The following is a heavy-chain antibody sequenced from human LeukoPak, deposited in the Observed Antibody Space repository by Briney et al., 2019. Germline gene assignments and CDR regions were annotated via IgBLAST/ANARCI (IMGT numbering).Heavy chain of an antibody. D-gene: IGHD3-3*01. V-gene: IGHV3-23*01. CDR1: GFTFSSYA. J-gene: IGHJ6*03. CDR2: ISGSGGST. Sequence: GGSLRLSCAASGFTFSSYAMSWVRQAPGKGLEWVSAISGSGGSTYYADSVKGRFTISRDNAKNTLYLQMNSLRAEDTAVYYCAATIRDFWSDYYMDVWGKGTTVTVSS. CDR3: AATIRDFWSDYYMDV.